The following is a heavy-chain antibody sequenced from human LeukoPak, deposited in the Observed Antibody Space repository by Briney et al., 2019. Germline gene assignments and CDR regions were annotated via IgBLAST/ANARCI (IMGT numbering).Heavy chain of an antibody. CDR1: GGSINHYY. D-gene: IGHD1-26*01. Sequence: SETLSLTCTVSGGSINHYYWSWIRQPPGKGLEWIGYISDTGSTKYTPSLKSRVTISLDTSKNQFSLKLTSVTAADTAIYYCARDRSVYSGNSDGVDVWGQGTTVTVSS. J-gene: IGHJ6*02. CDR2: ISDTGST. V-gene: IGHV4-59*01. CDR3: ARDRSVYSGNSDGVDV.